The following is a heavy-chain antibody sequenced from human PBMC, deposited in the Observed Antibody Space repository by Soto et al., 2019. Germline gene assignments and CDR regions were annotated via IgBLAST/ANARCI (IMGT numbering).Heavy chain of an antibody. Sequence: QVQLVESGGGVVQPGRSLRLSCVASGFTLSSYAMWWVRQAPGKGLEWVAAISTDGNDKYYTDSVKGRFTISRDNSKDPLYPQMSSLRVEETAVYYCAREGGRGGSCGWFDPRGQGTLVTVSS. CDR2: ISTDGNDK. CDR1: GFTLSSYA. CDR3: AREGGRGGSCGWFDP. J-gene: IGHJ5*02. V-gene: IGHV3-30-3*01. D-gene: IGHD5-12*01.